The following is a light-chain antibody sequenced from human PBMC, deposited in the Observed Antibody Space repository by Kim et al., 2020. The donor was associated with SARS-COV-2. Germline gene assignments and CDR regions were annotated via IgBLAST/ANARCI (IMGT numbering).Light chain of an antibody. CDR2: SND. CDR3: AAWDDTINGV. Sequence: PGQTVTFSCSGSSSNIGSNTVNWYQQLPGTAPKLLIYSNDQRPSGVPDRFSGSKSGTSASLAISGLQSEDEADYYCAAWDDTINGVFGGGTKVTVL. CDR1: SSNIGSNT. V-gene: IGLV1-44*01. J-gene: IGLJ3*02.